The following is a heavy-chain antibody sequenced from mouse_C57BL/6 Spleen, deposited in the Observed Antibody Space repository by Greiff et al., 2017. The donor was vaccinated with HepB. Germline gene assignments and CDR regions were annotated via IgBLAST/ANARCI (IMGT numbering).Heavy chain of an antibody. J-gene: IGHJ4*01. V-gene: IGHV2-6-1*01. CDR3: ARHSSRRDYAMDY. CDR2: IWSDGST. CDR1: GFSLTSYG. Sequence: VKLVESGPGLVAPSQSLSITCTASGFSLTSYGVHWVRQPPGKGLEWLVVIWSDGSTTYNSALKSRLSISKDNSKSQVFLKMNSLPTDDTAMYYCARHSSRRDYAMDYWGQGTSVTVSS.